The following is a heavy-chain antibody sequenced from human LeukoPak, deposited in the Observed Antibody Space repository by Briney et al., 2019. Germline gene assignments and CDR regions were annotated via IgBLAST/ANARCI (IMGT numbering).Heavy chain of an antibody. D-gene: IGHD2-8*01. J-gene: IGHJ6*03. CDR3: AKDRCSNGIGCLYYYMDV. CDR1: EFTFNNYA. CDR2: ISGSGGRT. Sequence: GGSLRLSCAASEFTFNNYAMNWVRQAPGKGLEWVSAISGSGGRTYYADSVKGRFSISRDNSKNTLSLQMNSLRAEDTAVYYCAKDRCSNGIGCLYYYMDVWGKGTTVTISS. V-gene: IGHV3-23*01.